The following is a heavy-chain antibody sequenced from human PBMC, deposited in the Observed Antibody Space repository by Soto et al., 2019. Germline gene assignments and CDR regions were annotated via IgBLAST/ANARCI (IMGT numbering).Heavy chain of an antibody. V-gene: IGHV1-3*01. CDR2: INAGNGNT. CDR3: ARIAVACNGGYYSYGIDV. J-gene: IGHJ6*02. D-gene: IGHD6-19*01. Sequence: ASVKVSCKASGYTFTSYAMHWVRQAPGQRLEWMGWINAGNGNTKYSQKFQGRVTITRDTSASTAYMELSSLRSEDTAVYYCARIAVACNGGYYSYGIDVWGQRTTVTVSS. CDR1: GYTFTSYA.